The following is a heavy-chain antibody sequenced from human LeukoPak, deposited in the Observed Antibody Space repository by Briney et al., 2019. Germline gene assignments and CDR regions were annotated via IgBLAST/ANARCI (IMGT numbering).Heavy chain of an antibody. D-gene: IGHD5-18*01. Sequence: KAGGSLRLSCAASGFTFSDYYMSWIRQAPGKGLEWVSYISSSGSTIYYADSVKGRFTISRDNAKNSLYLQMNSLRAEDTAVYYCARDRADTAMVIYYYYYGMDVWGQGTTVTVSS. J-gene: IGHJ6*02. V-gene: IGHV3-11*01. CDR1: GFTFSDYY. CDR2: ISSSGSTI. CDR3: ARDRADTAMVIYYYYYGMDV.